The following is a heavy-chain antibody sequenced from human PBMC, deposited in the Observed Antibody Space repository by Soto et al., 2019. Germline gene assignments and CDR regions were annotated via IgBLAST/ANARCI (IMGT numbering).Heavy chain of an antibody. J-gene: IGHJ1*01. CDR2: IKQDGSEK. Sequence: GGSLRLSCAAYGFTFSSYWMSWVRQAPGKGLEWVANIKQDGSEKYYVDSVKGRFTISRDNAKNSLYLQMNSLRAEDTAVYYCAMLLYSSQRRYLQHSGPGTLVT. CDR1: GFTFSSYW. CDR3: AMLLYSSQRRYLQH. V-gene: IGHV3-7*03. D-gene: IGHD6-13*01.